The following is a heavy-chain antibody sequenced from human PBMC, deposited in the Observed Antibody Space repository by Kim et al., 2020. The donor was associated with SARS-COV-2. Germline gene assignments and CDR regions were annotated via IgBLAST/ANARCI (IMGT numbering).Heavy chain of an antibody. CDR3: ARGSTYKDSSGYSLWVWVYYYYGMDV. D-gene: IGHD3-22*01. Sequence: GGSLRLSCAASGFTFSSYGMHWVRQAPGKGLEWVAVIWYDGSNKYYADSVKGRFTISRDNSKNTLYLQMNSLRAEDTAVYYCARGSTYKDSSGYSLWVWVYYYYGMDVWGQGTTVTVSS. CDR2: IWYDGSNK. V-gene: IGHV3-33*01. CDR1: GFTFSSYG. J-gene: IGHJ6*02.